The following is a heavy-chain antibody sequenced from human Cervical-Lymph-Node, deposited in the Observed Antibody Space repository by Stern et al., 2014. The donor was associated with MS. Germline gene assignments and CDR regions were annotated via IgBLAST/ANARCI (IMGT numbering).Heavy chain of an antibody. CDR2: FSCYSCST. V-gene: IGHV1-18*01. CDR3: ARALLGSENAFDI. CDR1: GYTFTSYG. D-gene: IGHD2-15*01. Sequence: QVQLGQSGAEVKKPGASVKVSCKASGYTFTSYGVSWVRQAPGQGLEWMGWFSCYSCSTNYAQKLQRKITMITDTTTSTAYMELRSLRSDDTAVYYCARALLGSENAFDIWGQGTMVTVSS. J-gene: IGHJ3*02.